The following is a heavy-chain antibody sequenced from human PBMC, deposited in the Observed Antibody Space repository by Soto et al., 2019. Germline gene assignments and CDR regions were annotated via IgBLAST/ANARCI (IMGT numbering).Heavy chain of an antibody. J-gene: IGHJ3*02. D-gene: IGHD3-16*02. Sequence: EVQLVESGGGLVKPGGSLRLSCAASGFTFSNAWMSWVRQAPGKGLEWVGRIKSKTDGGTTDYAAPVKGRFTISRDDSKSTLYLQMNSLKTEDTAVYYCTTFWAITFGGVIVSGPHDAFDTWGQGTMVTVSS. CDR3: TTFWAITFGGVIVSGPHDAFDT. V-gene: IGHV3-15*01. CDR1: GFTFSNAW. CDR2: IKSKTDGGTT.